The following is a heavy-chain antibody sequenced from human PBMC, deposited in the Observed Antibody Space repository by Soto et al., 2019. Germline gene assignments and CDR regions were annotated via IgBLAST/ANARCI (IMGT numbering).Heavy chain of an antibody. CDR2: IFYTGST. J-gene: IGHJ5*02. CDR1: GGFVNSVNNY. Sequence: QVHLQESGPGLVKPSQTLSLTCTVSGGFVNSVNNYWSWIRQPPGKGLEWLGYIFYTGSTYYNPSHRIRVTISIDTPKTRFSLKLTLGTPADTAVYYCARAPSSGFGGAAPPEGWFDPWGQGTLVPVSS. V-gene: IGHV4-30-4*01. D-gene: IGHD3-3*01. CDR3: ARAPSSGFGGAAPPEGWFDP.